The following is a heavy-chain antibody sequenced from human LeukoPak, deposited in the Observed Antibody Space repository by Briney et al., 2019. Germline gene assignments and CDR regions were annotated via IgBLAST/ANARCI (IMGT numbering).Heavy chain of an antibody. Sequence: ASVKVSCKASGYTFSGYYIHWVRQAPGQGLRWMGWVNPNTGYTKYAQDYQGRVTMTRDTSVSTAYMDMERLRSDDTAVYYCARAEMPITTGELDLWGQGTLVTVSS. CDR1: GYTFSGYY. V-gene: IGHV1-2*02. J-gene: IGHJ5*02. D-gene: IGHD4-11*01. CDR2: VNPNTGYT. CDR3: ARAEMPITTGELDL.